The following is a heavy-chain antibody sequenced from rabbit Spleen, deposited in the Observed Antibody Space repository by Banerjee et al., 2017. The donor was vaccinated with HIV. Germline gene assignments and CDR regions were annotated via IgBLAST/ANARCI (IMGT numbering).Heavy chain of an antibody. D-gene: IGHD8-1*01. CDR1: GFSFSSSYW. V-gene: IGHV1S45*01. J-gene: IGHJ6*01. CDR3: ARDTGSSFSSYGMDL. Sequence: QEQLEESGGDLVKPEGSLTLTCTASGFSFSSSYWICWVRQAPGKGLEWIGCILTGGGNTYYANWAKGRFTISKTSSTTVTLQMTSLTAADTATYFCARDTGSSFSSYGMDLWGPGTLVTVS. CDR2: ILTGGGNT.